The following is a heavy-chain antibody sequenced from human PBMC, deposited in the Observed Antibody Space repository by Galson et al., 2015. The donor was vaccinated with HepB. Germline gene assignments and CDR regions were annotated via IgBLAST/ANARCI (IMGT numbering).Heavy chain of an antibody. CDR1: GGAFSSYA. CDR3: ARARGADWDFDL. V-gene: IGHV1-69*06. J-gene: IGHJ2*01. D-gene: IGHD3-10*01. Sequence: SVKVSCKASGGAFSSYAINWVRQAPGQGLEWMGGIIPIFGAANYAQRFQGRVTITADKSTSTAYIELSSLRSEDTAVYYCARARGADWDFDLWGRGTLVTVSS. CDR2: IIPIFGAA.